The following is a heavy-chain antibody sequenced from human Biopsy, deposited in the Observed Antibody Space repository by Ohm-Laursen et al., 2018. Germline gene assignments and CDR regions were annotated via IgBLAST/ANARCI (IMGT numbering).Heavy chain of an antibody. CDR1: GGSISGHF. Sequence: GTLSLTCTVSGGSISGHFWSWVRQPAGKGLEWIGRIYSNGNTNNNPSLKSRVSMSVDTSKNHFSLNLTSVTAADTAVYYCARDEGLLRAFDIWGQGTLGTVSS. CDR3: ARDEGLLRAFDI. J-gene: IGHJ3*02. CDR2: IYSNGNT. V-gene: IGHV4-4*07. D-gene: IGHD1-26*01.